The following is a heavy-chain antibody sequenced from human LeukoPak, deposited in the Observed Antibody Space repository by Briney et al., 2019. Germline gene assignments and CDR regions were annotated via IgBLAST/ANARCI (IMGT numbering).Heavy chain of an antibody. CDR2: VSGGDSTT. Sequence: ASVKVSCKASGYTFTSDAIHWVRQAPGQRPEWMGWVSGGDSTTRYSQKFQGRVTLTRDTSANTAYMDLSSLTSEDTAVYFCARGYSSGWYLDYWGQGTLVTVSS. CDR1: GYTFTSDA. J-gene: IGHJ4*02. CDR3: ARGYSSGWYLDY. V-gene: IGHV1-3*01. D-gene: IGHD6-19*01.